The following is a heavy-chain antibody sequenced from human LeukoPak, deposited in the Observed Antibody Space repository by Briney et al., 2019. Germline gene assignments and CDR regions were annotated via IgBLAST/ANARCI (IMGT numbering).Heavy chain of an antibody. CDR2: ISSSSSYI. V-gene: IGHV3-21*01. CDR1: GFTFSSYS. J-gene: IGHJ4*02. D-gene: IGHD5-12*01. CDR3: AREGKWHTHTIFDY. Sequence: GGSLRLSCAASGFTFSSYSMNWVRQAPGKGLEWVSSISSSSSYIYYADSVKGRFTISRDNAKNSLYLQMNSLRAEDMAVYYCAREGKWHTHTIFDYWGQGTLVTVSS.